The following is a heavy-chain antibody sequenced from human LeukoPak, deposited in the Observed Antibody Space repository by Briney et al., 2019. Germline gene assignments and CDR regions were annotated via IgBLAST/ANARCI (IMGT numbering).Heavy chain of an antibody. V-gene: IGHV4-39*01. D-gene: IGHD3-10*01. CDR3: ARHPPYGSRSWGAYYFDH. J-gene: IGHJ4*02. CDR1: GDSISSSNLY. CDR2: I. Sequence: SETLSLTCTVSGDSISSSNLYWGWIRQPPGKGLEWIGSIYYSPSLKSRVTISVDASKNQFSLNLSSVTAADTAVYYCARHPPYGSRSWGAYYFDHWGQGNLVTVSS.